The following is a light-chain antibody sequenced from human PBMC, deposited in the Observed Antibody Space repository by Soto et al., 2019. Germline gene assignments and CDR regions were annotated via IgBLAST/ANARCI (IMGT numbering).Light chain of an antibody. V-gene: IGLV2-23*01. CDR1: SSDVGSYNL. J-gene: IGLJ1*01. CDR3: CSYAGSSYV. Sequence: QSALTQPASVSGSPGQSITISCTGTSSDVGSYNLVSWYQQRPGKAPKLMIYEGSKRPSGVSNRFSGSKSGNTASLTISGLQAEDEADYYCCSYAGSSYVFGTGTNVTVL. CDR2: EGS.